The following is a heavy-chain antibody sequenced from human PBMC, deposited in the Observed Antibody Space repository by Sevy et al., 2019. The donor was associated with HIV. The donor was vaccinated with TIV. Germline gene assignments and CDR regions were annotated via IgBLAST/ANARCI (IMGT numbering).Heavy chain of an antibody. V-gene: IGHV1-18*01. Sequence: ASVKVFCEASGYTFTSYGIVWVRQAPGQGLEWMGWISAYNGNTNYAQRLQGRVTMTTDTSTSTAYMELTSLRSDDTAVYYCVRGPRKYYDSSGYYYPPSYGGQGTLVTVSS. CDR2: ISAYNGNT. CDR1: GYTFTSYG. D-gene: IGHD3-22*01. J-gene: IGHJ4*02. CDR3: VRGPRKYYDSSGYYYPPSY.